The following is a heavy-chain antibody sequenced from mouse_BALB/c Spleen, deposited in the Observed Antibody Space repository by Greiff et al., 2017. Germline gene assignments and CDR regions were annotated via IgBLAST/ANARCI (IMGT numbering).Heavy chain of an antibody. CDR2: ISYSGST. D-gene: IGHD2-1*01. CDR3: ARGNDY. V-gene: IGHV3-2*02. J-gene: IGHJ3*01. Sequence: EVKLQESGPGLVKPSQSLSLTCTVTGYSITSDYAWNWIRQFPGNKLEWMGYISYSGSTSYNPSLKSRISITRDTSKNQFFLQLNSVTTEDTATYYCARGNDYWGQGTLVTVSA. CDR1: GYSITSDYA.